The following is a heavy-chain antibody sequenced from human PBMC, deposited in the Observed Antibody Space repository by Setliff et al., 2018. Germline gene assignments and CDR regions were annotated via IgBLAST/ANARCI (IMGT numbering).Heavy chain of an antibody. CDR1: GGSISSGSNY. Sequence: SETLSLTCTVSGGSISSGSNYWGWIRQPAGRGLEWIGHIDPSGNTNYHPSLKSRVTISVDTSKNQFSLKLSSATAADTAVYYCARDSGALGYCTGGICYDYWGQGTLVTVSS. CDR3: ARDSGALGYCTGGICYDY. J-gene: IGHJ4*02. V-gene: IGHV4-61*09. D-gene: IGHD2-15*01. CDR2: IDPSGNT.